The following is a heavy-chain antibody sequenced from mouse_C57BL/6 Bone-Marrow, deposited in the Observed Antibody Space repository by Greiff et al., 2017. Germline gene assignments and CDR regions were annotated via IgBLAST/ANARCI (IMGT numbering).Heavy chain of an antibody. Sequence: EVKLVESGGGLVKPGGSLKLSCAASGFTFSSYTMSWVRQTPEQRLEWVATISGGGGNTYYPDSVKGRFTISRDNAKNTLYLQMSSLRSEDTALYDCARPVYGYYFDYWGQGTTLTVSS. D-gene: IGHD1-1*01. V-gene: IGHV5-9*01. J-gene: IGHJ2*01. CDR1: GFTFSSYT. CDR2: ISGGGGNT. CDR3: ARPVYGYYFDY.